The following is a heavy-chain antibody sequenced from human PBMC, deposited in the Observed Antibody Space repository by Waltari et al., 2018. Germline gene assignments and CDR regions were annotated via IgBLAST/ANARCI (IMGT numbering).Heavy chain of an antibody. Sequence: EVQLVESGGGLVKPGGSLRLSCVASGFTFSTYNMNWVRQAPGRGLEWVSSITSSSSYIYYADSLKGRFTIARDNAKNSLYLQMNSLRAEDTAVYYCARDSRDYYGSGTSPYYSGMSVWGQGTTVTVSS. CDR2: ITSSSSYI. D-gene: IGHD3-10*01. CDR1: GFTFSTYN. J-gene: IGHJ6*02. V-gene: IGHV3-21*01. CDR3: ARDSRDYYGSGTSPYYSGMSV.